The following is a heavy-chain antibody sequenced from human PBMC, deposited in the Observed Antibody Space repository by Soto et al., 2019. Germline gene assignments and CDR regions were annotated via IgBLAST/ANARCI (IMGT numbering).Heavy chain of an antibody. V-gene: IGHV1-69*06. Sequence: QVQLVQSGAEVKTPGSSLKVSCKVSGSRFSNYVISWVRQAPGHGLEWLGRIIPIFNSTKYAQSFQGRVTNTEDKSTSTASLELSSLRSDDTAVYYGAREGRGKKAGYNGLVSLGYWGQGTLVTVSS. CDR1: GSRFSNYV. CDR2: IIPIFNST. J-gene: IGHJ4*02. CDR3: AREGRGKKAGYNGLVSLGY. D-gene: IGHD2-2*02.